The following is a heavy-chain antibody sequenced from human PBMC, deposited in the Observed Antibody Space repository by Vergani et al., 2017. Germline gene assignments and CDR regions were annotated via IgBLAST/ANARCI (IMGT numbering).Heavy chain of an antibody. CDR1: GFDFSSYI. CDR2: VSTGTKSQ. Sequence: QLVESGGGWVQPGGSLRLSCVVSGFDFSSYIMNWVRQAPGKGLVWVSSVSTGTKSQSYAESVKGRFTISRDSAKNSLYLQMDSLRAEDTAVYYCAREYSSTSGRAFDFWGQGTKVTVSS. D-gene: IGHD2-2*01. CDR3: AREYSSTSGRAFDF. J-gene: IGHJ3*01. V-gene: IGHV3-48*01.